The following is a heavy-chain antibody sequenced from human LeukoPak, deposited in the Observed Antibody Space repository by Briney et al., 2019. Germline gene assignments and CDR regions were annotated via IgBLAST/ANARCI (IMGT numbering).Heavy chain of an antibody. CDR3: ARTLDNWFDP. CDR1: GGSISSGGYS. Sequence: SETLSLTCAVSGGSISSGGYSWSWIRQPPGKGLEWIGYIYHSGSTYYNPSLKSRVTISVDRSKNQFSLKLSSVTAADTAVYYCARTLDNWFDPWGQGTLVTVSS. D-gene: IGHD2/OR15-2a*01. CDR2: IYHSGST. J-gene: IGHJ5*02. V-gene: IGHV4-30-2*01.